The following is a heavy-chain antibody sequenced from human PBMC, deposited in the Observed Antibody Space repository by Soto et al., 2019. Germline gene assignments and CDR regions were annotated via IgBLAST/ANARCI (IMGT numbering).Heavy chain of an antibody. V-gene: IGHV4-61*01. CDR1: GGSLSSSSYY. Sequence: SETLSLTCTVSGGSLSSSSYYWSWIRQPPGKGLEWIGYIYYTGSTKYNPSLKTRVTISVDTSKNQFSLKLSSVTAADTAVYYCARVPYCSGGSCFSSIYYFDYWGQGTLVTVSS. D-gene: IGHD2-15*01. J-gene: IGHJ4*02. CDR3: ARVPYCSGGSCFSSIYYFDY. CDR2: IYYTGST.